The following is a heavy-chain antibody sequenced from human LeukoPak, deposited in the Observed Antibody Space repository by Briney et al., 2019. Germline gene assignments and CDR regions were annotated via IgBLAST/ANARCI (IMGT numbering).Heavy chain of an antibody. Sequence: PSETLSLTCAVSGYSINSGYYWSWIRQSAGKGLEWIGRIYITGSTTYNPSLKSRVTMSLDTSKNQFSLKLSSVTAADTAVYYCARDSGTTGEVKSDPWGQGTLVTVSS. D-gene: IGHD3-10*01. J-gene: IGHJ5*02. V-gene: IGHV4-4*07. CDR1: GYSINSGYY. CDR2: IYITGST. CDR3: ARDSGTTGEVKSDP.